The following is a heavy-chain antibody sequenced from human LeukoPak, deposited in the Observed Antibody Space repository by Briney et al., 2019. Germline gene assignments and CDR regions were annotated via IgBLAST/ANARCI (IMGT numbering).Heavy chain of an antibody. CDR1: GFTFNSFE. Sequence: GGSLRLSCAASGFTFNSFEMNWVRQAPGKGLEWVSSISSGAATIYYADSVKGRFTISRDNAKNSLYLQMNSLRAEDTAVYYCARVRREMKRSLGRTTEYSYYYYMDVWGKGTTVTVSS. J-gene: IGHJ6*03. D-gene: IGHD1/OR15-1a*01. CDR2: ISSGAATI. V-gene: IGHV3-48*03. CDR3: ARVRREMKRSLGRTTEYSYYYYMDV.